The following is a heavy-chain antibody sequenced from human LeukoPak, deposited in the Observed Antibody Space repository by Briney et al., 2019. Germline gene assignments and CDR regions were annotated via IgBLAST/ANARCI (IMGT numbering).Heavy chain of an antibody. Sequence: SETLSLTCAVSGGSIISSGWWSWVRQPPGKGLEWIGEIYHSGTTNYNPSLKSRVTISVDASKNQFSLKLSSVTAADTAVYYCARYSSSSTYFNYWGQGTLVTVSS. V-gene: IGHV4-4*02. CDR3: ARYSSSSTYFNY. CDR1: GGSIISSGW. J-gene: IGHJ4*02. CDR2: IYHSGTT. D-gene: IGHD6-6*01.